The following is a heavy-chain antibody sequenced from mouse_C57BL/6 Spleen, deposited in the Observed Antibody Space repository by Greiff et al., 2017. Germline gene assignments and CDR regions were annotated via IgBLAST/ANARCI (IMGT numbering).Heavy chain of an antibody. J-gene: IGHJ1*03. CDR3: ARANIITTGWYFDV. D-gene: IGHD1-1*01. CDR2: IYPGDGDT. V-gene: IGHV1-80*01. CDR1: GYAFSSYW. Sequence: VQLVESGAELVKPGASVKISCKASGYAFSSYWMNWVKQRPGKGLEWIGQIYPGDGDTNYNGKFKGKATLTADKSSSTAYMQLSSLTSEDSAVYFCARANIITTGWYFDVWGTGTTVTVSS.